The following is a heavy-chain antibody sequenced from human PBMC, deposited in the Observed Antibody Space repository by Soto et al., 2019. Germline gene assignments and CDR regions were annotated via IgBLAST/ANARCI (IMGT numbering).Heavy chain of an antibody. CDR1: GFTFSGYA. CDR2: ISNDGSNK. D-gene: IGHD4-17*01. CDR3: ARDRATVTPSTTSLGMDV. J-gene: IGHJ6*02. V-gene: IGHV3-30-3*01. Sequence: QVQLVESGGGVVQPGRSLRLSCAASGFTFSGYALHWVRQTPGQGLEWVAVISNDGSNKYYADSVKGRFSISRDNSKNTLYLQMNSLRAEDTAVYYCARDRATVTPSTTSLGMDVWGQGTTVTVSS.